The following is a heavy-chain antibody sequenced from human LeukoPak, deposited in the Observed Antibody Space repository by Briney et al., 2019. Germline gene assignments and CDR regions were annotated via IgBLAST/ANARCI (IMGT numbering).Heavy chain of an antibody. D-gene: IGHD1-26*01. CDR3: ARVNWELRYAFDI. CDR1: GFIFIDYF. J-gene: IGHJ3*02. V-gene: IGHV3-74*01. Sequence: PGGSLRLSCAASGFIFIDYFMSWIRQAPGKGLEWVSRINSDGSSTSYADSVKGRFTISRDNAKNTLYLQMNSLRAEDTAVYYCARVNWELRYAFDIWGQGTMVTVSS. CDR2: INSDGSST.